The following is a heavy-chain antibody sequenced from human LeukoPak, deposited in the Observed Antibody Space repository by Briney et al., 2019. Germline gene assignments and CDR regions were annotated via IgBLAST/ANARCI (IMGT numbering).Heavy chain of an antibody. J-gene: IGHJ3*02. V-gene: IGHV1-18*01. CDR1: GYTFTSYG. CDR3: ARDLRSPYCSSTSCYTYDI. D-gene: IGHD2-2*02. CDR2: ISAYNGNT. Sequence: ASVKVSCKASGYTFTSYGISWVRQAPGQGLEWMGWISAYNGNTNYAQKLQGRVTMTTDTSTSTAYMELRSLRSDDTAAYYCARDLRSPYCSSTSCYTYDIWGQGTMVTVSS.